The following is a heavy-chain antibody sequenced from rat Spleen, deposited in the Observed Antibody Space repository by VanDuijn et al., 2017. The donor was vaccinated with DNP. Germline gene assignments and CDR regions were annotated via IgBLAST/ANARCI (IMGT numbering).Heavy chain of an antibody. Sequence: EVQLQESGPGLVKPSQSLSLTCSVTDYSITSNFWAWIRKFPGNKMEWIGHISYSGSTSYNPSLKSRFSITRDTSKKQFFLKLNSVTTEDPAIYYCARYWTMGFDYWGQGVMVTVSS. CDR2: ISYSGST. D-gene: IGHD1-7*01. CDR3: ARYWTMGFDY. J-gene: IGHJ2*01. CDR1: DYSITSNF. V-gene: IGHV3-1*01.